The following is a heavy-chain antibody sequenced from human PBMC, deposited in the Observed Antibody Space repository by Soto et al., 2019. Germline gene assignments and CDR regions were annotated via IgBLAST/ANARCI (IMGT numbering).Heavy chain of an antibody. CDR1: GYSFTSYW. D-gene: IGHD4-17*01. J-gene: IGHJ6*03. CDR3: ARRTTPQPPFYDYGDYGHHYYYMDV. Sequence: GESLKISCKGSGYSFTSYWIGWVRQMPGKGLEWMGIIYPGDSDTRYSPSFQGQVTISADKSISTAYLQWSSLKASDTAMYYCARRTTPQPPFYDYGDYGHHYYYMDVWGKGTTVTVSS. V-gene: IGHV5-51*01. CDR2: IYPGDSDT.